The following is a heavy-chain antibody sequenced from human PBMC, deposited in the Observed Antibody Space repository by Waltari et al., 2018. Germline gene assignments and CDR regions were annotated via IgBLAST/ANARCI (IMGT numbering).Heavy chain of an antibody. CDR1: GGSISSSSYY. J-gene: IGHJ5*02. CDR2: IYYSGST. D-gene: IGHD3-3*01. CDR3: ASILRFLEWINWFDP. Sequence: QLQLQESGPGLVKPSETLSLTCTVSGGSISSSSYYWGWIRQPPGKGLEWIGSIYYSGSTYYNPSLKSRVTISVDTSKNQFSLKLSSVTAADTAVYYCASILRFLEWINWFDPWGQGTLVTVSS. V-gene: IGHV4-39*07.